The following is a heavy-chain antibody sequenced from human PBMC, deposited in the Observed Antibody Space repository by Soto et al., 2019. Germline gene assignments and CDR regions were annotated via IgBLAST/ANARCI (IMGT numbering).Heavy chain of an antibody. D-gene: IGHD6-19*01. Sequence: SETLSLTCTVSGGSLSSDYWTWIRQPPGKGLERIGYVYYSGNTNYNPSLKSRVTISVDTSKNQFTLKLSSVTAADTAVYYCARVPWQWLGGYAFEIWGQGTMVTVSS. CDR2: VYYSGNT. V-gene: IGHV4-59*01. J-gene: IGHJ3*02. CDR1: GGSLSSDY. CDR3: ARVPWQWLGGYAFEI.